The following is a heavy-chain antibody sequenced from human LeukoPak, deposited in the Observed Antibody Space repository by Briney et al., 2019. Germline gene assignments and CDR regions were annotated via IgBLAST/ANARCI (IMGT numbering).Heavy chain of an antibody. CDR2: INSDGSWT. D-gene: IGHD5-12*01. CDR3: ASGAEGYVFDP. J-gene: IGHJ5*02. Sequence: RAGGSLRLSCAASGNYWMHWVRQAPGKGLVWVSHINSDGSWTSYADSVKGRFTISKDNAKNTVYLQMNSLRAEDTAVYYCASGAEGYVFDPWGQGTLVTVSS. V-gene: IGHV3-74*01. CDR1: GNYW.